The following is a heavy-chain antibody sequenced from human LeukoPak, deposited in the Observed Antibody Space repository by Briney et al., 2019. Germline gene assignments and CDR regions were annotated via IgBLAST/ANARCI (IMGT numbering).Heavy chain of an antibody. Sequence: SETLSLTCTVSGGSISSNSYYWGWIRQPPGKGLERIGSIYYSGSTYYNPSLKSRVTISVDTSKNQFSLKLSSVTAADTAVYYCARHGLESGYSYGGPENYWGQGTLVTVSS. CDR2: IYYSGST. CDR1: GGSISSNSYY. V-gene: IGHV4-39*01. J-gene: IGHJ4*02. D-gene: IGHD5-18*01. CDR3: ARHGLESGYSYGGPENY.